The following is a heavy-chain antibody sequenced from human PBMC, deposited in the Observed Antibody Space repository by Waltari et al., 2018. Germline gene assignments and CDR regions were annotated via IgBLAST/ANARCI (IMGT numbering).Heavy chain of an antibody. CDR3: ARASSGWHYYYYGMDV. D-gene: IGHD6-19*01. J-gene: IGHJ6*02. CDR2: IIPIFGTA. V-gene: IGHV1-69*12. Sequence: QVQLVQSGAEVKKPGSSVKVSCKASGGTFSSYAISWVRQAPGQGLEWMGGIIPIFGTATYAQKFQGRVTITADESTSTAYMGLSSLRSEDTAVYYCARASSGWHYYYYGMDVWGQGTTVTVSS. CDR1: GGTFSSYA.